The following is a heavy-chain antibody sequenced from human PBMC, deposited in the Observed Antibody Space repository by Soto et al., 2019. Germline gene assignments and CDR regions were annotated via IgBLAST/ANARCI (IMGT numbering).Heavy chain of an antibody. Sequence: GESLKISCKGSGHSFTKSWISWVRQLPGKGLEWMGRIDPSDSYTDYSPSFQGHVTMSVDESITTAYLQWSGLKASDSAIYYCASPMVQEAEPRPHDAFEIWGQGTMVTVSS. J-gene: IGHJ3*02. CDR2: IDPSDSYT. D-gene: IGHD2-8*01. CDR1: GHSFTKSW. V-gene: IGHV5-10-1*01. CDR3: ASPMVQEAEPRPHDAFEI.